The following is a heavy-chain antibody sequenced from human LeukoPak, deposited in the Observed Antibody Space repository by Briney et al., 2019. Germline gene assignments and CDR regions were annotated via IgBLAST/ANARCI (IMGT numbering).Heavy chain of an antibody. D-gene: IGHD2-8*02. J-gene: IGHJ6*03. V-gene: IGHV1-18*01. CDR1: GYTFTSYG. CDR2: INTYNGNT. Sequence: ASVKVSCKASGYTFTSYGITWVRQAPGQGLEWMGWINTYNGNTNYAQSLQGRVTMTTDTSTSTAYMDLRSLRSDDTAVYYCARAPGGPYYYYYMDVWGKGTTVTVSS. CDR3: ARAPGGPYYYYYMDV.